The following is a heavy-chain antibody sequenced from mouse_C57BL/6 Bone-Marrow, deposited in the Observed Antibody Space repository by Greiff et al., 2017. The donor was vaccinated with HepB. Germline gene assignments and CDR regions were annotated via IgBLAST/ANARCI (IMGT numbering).Heavy chain of an antibody. CDR2: IWSGGST. CDR1: GFSLTSYG. D-gene: IGHD4-1*01. J-gene: IGHJ3*01. CDR3: ARGGDWDGFAF. V-gene: IGHV2-2*01. Sequence: QVQLKESGPGLVQPSQSLSITCTVSGFSLTSYGVHWVRQSPGKGLEWLGVIWSGGSTDYNAAFISRLSISKDNSKSQVFFKMNSLQADDTAIYYCARGGDWDGFAFWGQGTLVTVSA.